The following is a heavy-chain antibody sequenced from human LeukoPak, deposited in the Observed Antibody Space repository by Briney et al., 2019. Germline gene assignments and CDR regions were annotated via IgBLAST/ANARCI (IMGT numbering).Heavy chain of an antibody. CDR1: GGTFSSYA. CDR3: ARDGRGENWFDP. J-gene: IGHJ5*02. Sequence: SSVKVSCQASGGTFSSYAISWVRQAPGQGLEWMGGIIPIFGTANYAQKFQGRVTITADESTSTAYMELSSLRSEDTAVYYCARDGRGENWFDPWGQGTLVTVSS. CDR2: IIPIFGTA. D-gene: IGHD3-10*01. V-gene: IGHV1-69*01.